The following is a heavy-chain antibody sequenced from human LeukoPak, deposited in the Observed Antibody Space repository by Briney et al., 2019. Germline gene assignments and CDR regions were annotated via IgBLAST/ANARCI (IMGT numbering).Heavy chain of an antibody. CDR3: AGVGYCSSSTCRNYFDY. D-gene: IGHD2-2*01. CDR2: ISSTTNYI. Sequence: GRTLRLSCAASRFPLSGYSMNWVRHAPGKGLEGVSAISSTTNYIYYADSVKGRFTISRDNARNSLYLQMNGLRAEDTAVYYCAGVGYCSSSTCRNYFDYWGQGTLVTVSS. V-gene: IGHV3-21*01. J-gene: IGHJ4*02. CDR1: RFPLSGYS.